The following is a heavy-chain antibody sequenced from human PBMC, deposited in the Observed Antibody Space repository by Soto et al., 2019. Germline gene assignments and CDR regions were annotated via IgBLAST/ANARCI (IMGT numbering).Heavy chain of an antibody. CDR1: GLTFSSYA. J-gene: IGHJ6*02. CDR2: ISYDGSNK. V-gene: IGHV3-30-3*01. Sequence: QVQLVESGGGVVQPGRSLRLSCAASGLTFSSYAIHWVRQAPGKGLEWVAVISYDGSNKYYADSVKGRFTISRDNSKNPLYRQMNSLRAEDTAVYYCARDRAAGLYELWSGYPLSHGMDVWVQGTTVTVS. D-gene: IGHD3-3*01. CDR3: ARDRAAGLYELWSGYPLSHGMDV.